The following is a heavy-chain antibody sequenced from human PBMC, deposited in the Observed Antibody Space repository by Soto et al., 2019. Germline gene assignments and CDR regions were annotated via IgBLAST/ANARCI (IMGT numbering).Heavy chain of an antibody. Sequence: SETLSLTCTVSGGSISSGGYYWSWIRQHPGKGLEWIGYIYYSGSTYYNPSLKSRVTISVDTSKNQFSLKLSSVTAADTAVYYCASMYYDYIWGSYRSGGDAFDIWGQGTMVTVSS. CDR3: ASMYYDYIWGSYRSGGDAFDI. D-gene: IGHD3-16*02. CDR1: GGSISSGGYY. CDR2: IYYSGST. J-gene: IGHJ3*02. V-gene: IGHV4-31*03.